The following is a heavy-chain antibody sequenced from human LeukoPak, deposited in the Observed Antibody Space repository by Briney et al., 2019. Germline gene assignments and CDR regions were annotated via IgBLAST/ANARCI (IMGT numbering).Heavy chain of an antibody. V-gene: IGHV1-2*02. CDR1: GYTFTGYY. D-gene: IGHD6-19*01. CDR2: INPNIGDT. Sequence: ASVKVSCKASGYTFTGYYLHWVRQAPGQGLEWMGWINPNIGDTNYAQKFQGRVTMTRDTSISTAYMELSRLRSDDTAVYYCARDPLIAVAGTISYYYYMDVWGKGTTVTVSS. CDR3: ARDPLIAVAGTISYYYYMDV. J-gene: IGHJ6*03.